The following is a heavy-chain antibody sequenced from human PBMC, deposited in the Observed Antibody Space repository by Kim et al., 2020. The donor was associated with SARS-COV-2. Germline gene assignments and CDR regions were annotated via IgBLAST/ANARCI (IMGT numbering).Heavy chain of an antibody. J-gene: IGHJ4*02. CDR3: ARGPPYCSGGSCYCYYFDY. Sequence: SDTLSLTCAVYGGSFSGYYWSWIRQPPGKGLEWIGEINHSGSTNYNPSLKSRVTISVDTSKNQFSLKLSSVTAADTAVYYCARGPPYCSGGSCYCYYFDYWGQGTLVTVSS. D-gene: IGHD2-15*01. V-gene: IGHV4-34*01. CDR1: GGSFSGYY. CDR2: INHSGST.